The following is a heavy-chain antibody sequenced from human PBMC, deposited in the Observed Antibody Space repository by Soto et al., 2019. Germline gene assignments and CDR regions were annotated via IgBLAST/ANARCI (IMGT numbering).Heavy chain of an antibody. Sequence: PSETLSLTCTVSGGSISSYYWSWTRQPPGKGLEWIGYIYYSGSTNYNPSLKSRVTISVDTSKNQFSLKLSSVTAADTAVYYCARSSGYYDSSGYSNWFDPWGQGTLVTVSS. V-gene: IGHV4-59*01. CDR3: ARSSGYYDSSGYSNWFDP. D-gene: IGHD3-22*01. CDR1: GGSISSYY. J-gene: IGHJ5*02. CDR2: IYYSGST.